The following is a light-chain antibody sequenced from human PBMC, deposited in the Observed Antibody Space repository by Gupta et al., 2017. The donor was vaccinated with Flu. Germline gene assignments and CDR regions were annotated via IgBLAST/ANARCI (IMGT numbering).Light chain of an antibody. CDR2: AAS. CDR1: EDVINNY. V-gene: IGKV3-20*01. Sequence: EVVLTQSPGSLSLSPGEGATLFCRATEDVINNYVAWYHHKPGQAPRLLIYAASTRATGIPDRFSGSGSGTDFTLNINRVEPEDFGVYYCQCYYAASIFGPGTRVDV. CDR3: QCYYAASI. J-gene: IGKJ3*01.